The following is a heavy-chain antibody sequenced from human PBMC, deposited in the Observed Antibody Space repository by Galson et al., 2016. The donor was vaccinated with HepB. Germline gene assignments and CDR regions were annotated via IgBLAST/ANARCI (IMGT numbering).Heavy chain of an antibody. J-gene: IGHJ3*02. D-gene: IGHD3-22*01. Sequence: SLRLSCAASGFTLDHYAMHWVRQAPGKGLEWVSGISWNSGSIGYADSVKGRFTISRDNAKNSLYLQMNSLRAGDTALYYCAKDSGAYYYDSSGYRRNAFDMWGQGTMVTVSS. CDR1: GFTLDHYA. V-gene: IGHV3-9*01. CDR2: ISWNSGSI. CDR3: AKDSGAYYYDSSGYRRNAFDM.